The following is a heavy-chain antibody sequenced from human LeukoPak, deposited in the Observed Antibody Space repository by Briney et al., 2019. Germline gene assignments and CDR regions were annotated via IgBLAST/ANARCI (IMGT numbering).Heavy chain of an antibody. CDR3: ARDGPKYYYDSSGYLDAFDI. CDR2: INHSGST. V-gene: IGHV4-34*01. CDR1: GGSFSGYY. D-gene: IGHD3-22*01. J-gene: IGHJ3*02. Sequence: SETLSLTCAVYGGSFSGYYWSWLRQPPGKGLEWLGEINHSGSTNYNPSLKSRVTISVDTSKNQFSLKLSSVTAADTAVYYCARDGPKYYYDSSGYLDAFDIWGEGTMVTVSS.